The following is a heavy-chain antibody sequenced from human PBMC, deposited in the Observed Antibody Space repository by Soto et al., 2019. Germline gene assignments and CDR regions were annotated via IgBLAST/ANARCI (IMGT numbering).Heavy chain of an antibody. J-gene: IGHJ4*02. V-gene: IGHV1-18*01. CDR2: LSAHNYKT. CDR3: AREGRDKAETVDD. CDR1: GYTFTSYV. Sequence: QVQLVQSGAEVKKPGASVKVSCKASGYTFTSYVITWVRHAPGQGLEWMGWLSAHNYKTEYAQKFQGRVTMTTDTSQTTAYMELMSLRSAYTALYYCAREGRDKAETVDDWGQGTLVTVSS. D-gene: IGHD5-18*01.